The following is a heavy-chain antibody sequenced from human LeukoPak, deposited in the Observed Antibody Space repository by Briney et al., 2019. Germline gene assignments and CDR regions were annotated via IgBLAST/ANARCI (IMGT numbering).Heavy chain of an antibody. CDR1: GYSFTSYW. CDR3: ARPLGFGRDYGMDV. Sequence: RGESLRISCKGSGYSFTSYWISWVRQMPGKGLEWKGRIDPSDSYTNYSPSFQGHVTISADKSISTAYLQWSGLKASDTAMYYCARPLGFGRDYGMDVWGQGTTVTVSS. CDR2: IDPSDSYT. V-gene: IGHV5-10-1*01. D-gene: IGHD3-10*01. J-gene: IGHJ6*02.